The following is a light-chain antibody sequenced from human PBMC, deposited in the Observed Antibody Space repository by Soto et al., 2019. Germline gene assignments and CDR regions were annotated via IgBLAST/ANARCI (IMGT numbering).Light chain of an antibody. CDR2: AAS. J-gene: IGKJ1*01. CDR1: QGIGND. CDR3: LQAYNYPWT. V-gene: IGKV1-6*01. Sequence: AIQMTQSPSSLSASVGDRVTITCRASQGIGNDLGWYQQKPGKAPKLLIYAASSLESGVPSRFSGSGSGTDFSLTISSLQPEDFATYYCLQAYNYPWTFGQGTRVEIK.